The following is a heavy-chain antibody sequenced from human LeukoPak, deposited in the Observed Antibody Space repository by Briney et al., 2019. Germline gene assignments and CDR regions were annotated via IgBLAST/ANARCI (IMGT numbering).Heavy chain of an antibody. CDR3: ARSLGYSSSSLLLHYFDY. Sequence: ASVTVSCKASGYTFTGYYMHWVRQAPGQGLEWMGWINPNSGGTNYAQKFQGRVTMTRDTSISTAYMELSRLRSDDTAVYYCARSLGYSSSSLLLHYFDYWGQGTLVTVSS. J-gene: IGHJ4*02. D-gene: IGHD6-6*01. CDR2: INPNSGGT. CDR1: GYTFTGYY. V-gene: IGHV1-2*02.